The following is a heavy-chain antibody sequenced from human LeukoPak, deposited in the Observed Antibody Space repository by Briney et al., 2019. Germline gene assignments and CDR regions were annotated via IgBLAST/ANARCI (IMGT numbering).Heavy chain of an antibody. CDR2: IKPSGGGT. CDR1: GYTFTNHH. Sequence: GASVKVSFKASGYTFTNHHMHWVRPAPGQGLELMGIIKPSGGGTSYPQKFQGRVTMTRDRSTSTVYMELSSLRSEDTAVYYCAGALSWSCGWRPYWYFDLWGRGTLVTVSS. V-gene: IGHV1-46*01. J-gene: IGHJ2*01. D-gene: IGHD6-19*01. CDR3: AGALSWSCGWRPYWYFDL.